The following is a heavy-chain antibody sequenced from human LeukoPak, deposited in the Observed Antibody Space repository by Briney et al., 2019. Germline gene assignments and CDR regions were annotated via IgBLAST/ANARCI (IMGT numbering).Heavy chain of an antibody. CDR2: ISGSGGST. Sequence: GGSLRLSCAASGFTFSSCAMNWVRQAPGKGLEWVSTISGSGGSTYYADSVKGRFTISRDNSKNTLYLQMHSLRAEDTAVYYCAKPQARYCSGGSCSCDYWGQGTLVTVSP. J-gene: IGHJ4*02. CDR1: GFTFSSCA. CDR3: AKPQARYCSGGSCSCDY. V-gene: IGHV3-23*01. D-gene: IGHD2-15*01.